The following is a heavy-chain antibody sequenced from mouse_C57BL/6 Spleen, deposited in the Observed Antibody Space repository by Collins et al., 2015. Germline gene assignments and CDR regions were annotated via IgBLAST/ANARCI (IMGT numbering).Heavy chain of an antibody. D-gene: IGHD2-1*01. J-gene: IGHJ2*01. Sequence: QVQLQQPGAELVMPGASVKMSCKASGYTFTDYWMHWVKQRPGQGLEWIGAIDTSDSYTSYNQKFKGKATLTVDESSSTAYTQLSSLTSEDSAVYYCARTGYYGNYLDYWGQGTTLTVSS. V-gene: IGHV1-69*01. CDR2: IDTSDSYT. CDR3: ARTGYYGNYLDY. CDR1: GYTFTDYW.